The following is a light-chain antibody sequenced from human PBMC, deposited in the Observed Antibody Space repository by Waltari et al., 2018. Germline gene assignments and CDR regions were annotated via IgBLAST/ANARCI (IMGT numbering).Light chain of an antibody. CDR1: QSVSDN. Sequence: EIVLTQSPATLSLSPGERATLSFRASQSVSDNLAWYQQKPGQAPRLLISDASNRATGIPARFSGSGSGTDFTLVISSLEAEDFAVYYCQQRSNWPPRYTFGQGTKLEIK. CDR3: QQRSNWPPRYT. J-gene: IGKJ2*01. V-gene: IGKV3-11*01. CDR2: DAS.